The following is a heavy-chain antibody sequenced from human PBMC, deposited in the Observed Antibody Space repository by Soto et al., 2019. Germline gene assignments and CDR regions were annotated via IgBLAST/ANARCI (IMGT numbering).Heavy chain of an antibody. CDR3: ARVAWAKYYFDF. V-gene: IGHV1-69*02. D-gene: IGHD1-26*01. Sequence: QFHLVQSGAEVKKPGSSVKVSCKASGDSLSGYSISWVRQAPGQGLEWMGRIIPIPDIAEYAQKFQGRVTITVDKSTSTAYMELSGLRSEDTAVYYCARVAWAKYYFDFWGQGTPVTVSS. CDR1: GDSLSGYS. J-gene: IGHJ4*02. CDR2: IIPIPDIA.